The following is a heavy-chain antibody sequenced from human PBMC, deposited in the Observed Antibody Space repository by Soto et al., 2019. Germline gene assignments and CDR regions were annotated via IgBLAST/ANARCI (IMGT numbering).Heavy chain of an antibody. V-gene: IGHV3-9*01. J-gene: IGHJ6*03. CDR2: ISWNSGSI. CDR1: GFTFDDYA. D-gene: IGHD4-4*01. CDR3: ARDKSKYFDYMDV. Sequence: PGGSLRLSCAASGFTFDDYAMHWVRQAPGKGLQWVSGISWNSGSIGYADSVKGRFTISRDNAKNSLYLQMNSLRAEDTALYYCARDKSKYFDYMDVWGKGTTVTVSS.